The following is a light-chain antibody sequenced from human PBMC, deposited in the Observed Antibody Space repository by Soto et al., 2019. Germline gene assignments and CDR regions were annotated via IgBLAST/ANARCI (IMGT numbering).Light chain of an antibody. Sequence: QSALTQPASVSGSPGQSITISCTGTSSDVGSYILVSWYQQHPGKAPKLMIYEVSNRPSGVSNRFSGSKSGNTASLTISGLQAEDEADYYCSSYTTSTTRIIFGGGTKLTVL. CDR1: SSDVGSYIL. CDR2: EVS. CDR3: SSYTTSTTRII. J-gene: IGLJ2*01. V-gene: IGLV2-14*02.